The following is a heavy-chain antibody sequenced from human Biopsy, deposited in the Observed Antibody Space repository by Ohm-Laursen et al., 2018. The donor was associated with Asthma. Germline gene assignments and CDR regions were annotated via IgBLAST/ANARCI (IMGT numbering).Heavy chain of an antibody. CDR1: GYTFINND. Sequence: ASVKVSCKASGYTFINNDINWVRQAAGQGLEWMGWMNPNSGDTGYAQRFQGRVTMTRDTSISTAYMELSRLTSDDTAVYYCARAQKSPGDRWFDPWGQGTLVTVSS. J-gene: IGHJ5*02. V-gene: IGHV1-8*01. CDR3: ARAQKSPGDRWFDP. CDR2: MNPNSGDT. D-gene: IGHD7-27*01.